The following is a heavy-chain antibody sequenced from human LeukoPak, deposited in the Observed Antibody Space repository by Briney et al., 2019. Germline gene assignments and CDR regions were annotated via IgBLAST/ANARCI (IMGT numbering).Heavy chain of an antibody. J-gene: IGHJ4*02. Sequence: GGSLRLSCAASGFTFSSYSMNWVRQAPGKGLEWVSYISSSTNTIYYADSVKGRFTISRDNAKNSLYLQMNSLRAEDTAVYYCARAPTVVTPNFDYWGQGTLVTVSS. CDR1: GFTFSSYS. CDR2: ISSSTNTI. D-gene: IGHD4-23*01. V-gene: IGHV3-48*01. CDR3: ARAPTVVTPNFDY.